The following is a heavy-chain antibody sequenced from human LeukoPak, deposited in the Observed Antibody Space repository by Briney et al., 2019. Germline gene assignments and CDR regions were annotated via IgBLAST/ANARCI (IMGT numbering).Heavy chain of an antibody. CDR3: ARDPSSST. CDR2: IYHSGST. V-gene: IGHV4-38-2*02. D-gene: IGHD6-13*01. J-gene: IGHJ5*02. Sequence: SETLSLTCTVSGYSISSGYYWGWIRQPPGKGLEWIGSIYHSGSTYYNPSLKSRVTISVDTSKNQFSLKLSSVTAADTAVYYCARDPSSSTWGQGTLVTVFS. CDR1: GYSISSGYY.